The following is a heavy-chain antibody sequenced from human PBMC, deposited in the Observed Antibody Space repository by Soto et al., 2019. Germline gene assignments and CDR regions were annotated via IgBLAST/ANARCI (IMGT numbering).Heavy chain of an antibody. CDR2: INHSGST. Sequence: SETLSLTCAVYGGSFSGYYWSWIRQPPGKGLEWIGEINHSGSTNYNPSLKSRVTISVDTSKNQFSLKLSSVTAADTAVYYCARDNVAYYYYYGMDVWGQGTTVTVSS. V-gene: IGHV4-34*01. CDR1: GGSFSGYY. J-gene: IGHJ6*02. D-gene: IGHD2-8*01. CDR3: ARDNVAYYYYYGMDV.